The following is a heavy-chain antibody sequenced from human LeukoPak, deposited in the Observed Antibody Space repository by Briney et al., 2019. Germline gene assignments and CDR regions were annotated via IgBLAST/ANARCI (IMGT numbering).Heavy chain of an antibody. D-gene: IGHD5-18*01. CDR2: IIPIFGTA. Sequence: SVKVSCKASGGTFSSYAISWVRQAPGQGLEWMGRIIPIFGTANYAQKFQGRVTITTDESTSTAYMELSSLRSEDTAVYYCAGGLTDTAIIGYWGQGTLVTVSP. CDR3: AGGLTDTAIIGY. V-gene: IGHV1-69*05. CDR1: GGTFSSYA. J-gene: IGHJ4*02.